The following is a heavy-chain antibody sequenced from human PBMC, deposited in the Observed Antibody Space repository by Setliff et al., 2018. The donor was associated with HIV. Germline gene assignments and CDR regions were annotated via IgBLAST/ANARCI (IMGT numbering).Heavy chain of an antibody. CDR2: IIPLFGTT. D-gene: IGHD3-10*01. CDR1: GGSFNNYA. CDR3: ATVFYYDSESYSLDY. J-gene: IGHJ4*02. V-gene: IGHV1-69*13. Sequence: SVKVSCKASGGSFNNYAVSWVRQAPGQGLEWLGGIIPLFGTTNYAQKFQGRVTITADESTDTAHMELSSLRSADTAMYYCATVFYYDSESYSLDYWGQGMLVTVSS.